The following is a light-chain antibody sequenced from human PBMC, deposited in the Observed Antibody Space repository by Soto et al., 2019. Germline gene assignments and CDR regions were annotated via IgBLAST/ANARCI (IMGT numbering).Light chain of an antibody. CDR1: QSFSSTN. J-gene: IGKJ1*01. Sequence: EIVLTQSPGTLSLSPGERATLTCRASQSFSSTNLVWYQQKRGQAPRLLIYDASTRGTGIPDRFRGSGSGTDFTLTISRLEPEDFAVYFCQHYGNSVWTFGQGTKV. V-gene: IGKV3-20*01. CDR3: QHYGNSVWT. CDR2: DAS.